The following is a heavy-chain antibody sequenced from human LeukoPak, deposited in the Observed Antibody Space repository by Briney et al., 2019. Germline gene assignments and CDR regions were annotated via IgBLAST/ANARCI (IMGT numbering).Heavy chain of an antibody. J-gene: IGHJ4*02. V-gene: IGHV4-39*07. D-gene: IGHD3-10*01. CDR1: GGSITSTHY. CDR3: ASLYGSGSYYPSDY. Sequence: SETLSLTCTVSGGSITSTHYWGWIRQPPGKGLEWIGSIYYSGSTYYNPSLKSRVTISVDTSKNQFSLKLSSVTAADTAVYYCASLYGSGSYYPSDYWGQGTLVTVSS. CDR2: IYYSGST.